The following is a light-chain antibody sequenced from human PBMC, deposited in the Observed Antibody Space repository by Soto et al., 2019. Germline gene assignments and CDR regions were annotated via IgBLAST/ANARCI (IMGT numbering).Light chain of an antibody. CDR1: SSNIGAGSD. CDR2: GNT. Sequence: QSVLTQPPSISGAPGKRVTISFTGSSSNIGAGSDVHWYHQLPGTAPKLLIYGNTNRPSGVPDRFSGSKSGTSASLAIAGLQTEDEGDYYCQTYDSSLSGLYVFGTGTKVTVL. CDR3: QTYDSSLSGLYV. J-gene: IGLJ1*01. V-gene: IGLV1-40*01.